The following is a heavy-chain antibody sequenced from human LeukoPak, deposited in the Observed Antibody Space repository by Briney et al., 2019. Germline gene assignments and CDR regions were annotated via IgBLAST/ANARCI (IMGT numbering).Heavy chain of an antibody. CDR2: IYYTGST. D-gene: IGHD4-11*01. CDR3: ARDPSYSIYYYMDV. V-gene: IGHV4-59*01. J-gene: IGHJ6*03. CDR1: GGSISRDY. Sequence: PSETLSLTCTVSGGSISRDYWSWIRQPPGKGLGWIGYIYYTGSTNYNPSLNSRVTISLETSKNQFSLNLSSVTAADTAVYYCARDPSYSIYYYMDVWGKGTTVTVSS.